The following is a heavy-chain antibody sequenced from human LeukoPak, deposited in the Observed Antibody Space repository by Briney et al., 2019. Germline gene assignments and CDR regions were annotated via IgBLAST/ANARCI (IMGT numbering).Heavy chain of an antibody. CDR3: ARTRAAGSYPEDYFDY. J-gene: IGHJ4*02. CDR2: ISYDGSNK. D-gene: IGHD6-13*01. CDR1: GFTFSSYA. Sequence: GRSLRLSCAASGFTFSSYAMHWVRQAPGKGLEWVAVISYDGSNKYYADSVKGRFTISRDNSKSTLYLQMNSLRAEDTAVYYCARTRAAGSYPEDYFDYWGQGTLVTVSS. V-gene: IGHV3-30*04.